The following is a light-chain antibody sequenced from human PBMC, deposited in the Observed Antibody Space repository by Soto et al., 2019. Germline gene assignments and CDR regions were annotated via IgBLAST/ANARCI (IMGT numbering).Light chain of an antibody. V-gene: IGKV3-20*01. CDR2: GAS. CDR1: QSVSASY. Sequence: EIVLTQSPGTLSLSPGERATLSCRACQSVSASYFAWYQHKPGQAPRLLIYGASSRATGIPDRFSGSGSGTDFTLTISRLEPEDFALYYCQQYGLSPYTFGQGTKLEI. CDR3: QQYGLSPYT. J-gene: IGKJ2*01.